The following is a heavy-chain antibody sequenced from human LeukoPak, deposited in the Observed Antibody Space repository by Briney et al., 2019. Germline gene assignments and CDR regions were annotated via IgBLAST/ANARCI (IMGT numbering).Heavy chain of an antibody. CDR1: GYTFTNYY. CDR2: MNPNSGNT. J-gene: IGHJ2*01. CDR3: ARGPVGYYHGSEDWYFDL. V-gene: IGHV1-8*02. D-gene: IGHD2/OR15-2a*01. Sequence: ASVKVSCKASGYTFTNYYMHWVRQATGQGLEWMGWMNPNSGNTGYAQKFQGRVTMTRNTSISTAYMELSSLRSEDTAVYYCARGPVGYYHGSEDWYFDLWGRGTLVTVSS.